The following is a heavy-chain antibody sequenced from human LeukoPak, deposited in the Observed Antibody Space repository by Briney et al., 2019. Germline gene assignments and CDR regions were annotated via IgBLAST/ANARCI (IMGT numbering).Heavy chain of an antibody. D-gene: IGHD2-15*01. Sequence: PGRSLRLSCVASGFTFSNYVMHWVRQAPGKGLEWVAVISYDGSNKYYADSVKGRFTISRDNSKNTLYLQMNSLRAEDTAVYYCAKANPPVVYYYYGMDVWGQGTTVTVSS. CDR1: GFTFSNYV. CDR2: ISYDGSNK. CDR3: AKANPPVVYYYYGMDV. V-gene: IGHV3-30*18. J-gene: IGHJ6*02.